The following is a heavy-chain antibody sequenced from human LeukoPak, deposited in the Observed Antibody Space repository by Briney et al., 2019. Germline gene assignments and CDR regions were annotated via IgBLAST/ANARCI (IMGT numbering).Heavy chain of an antibody. CDR2: ISYDGSNK. V-gene: IGHV3-30-3*01. CDR3: ARNSIGYCSGGSRYGGGDY. Sequence: PGGSLRLSCAASGFTFSSYAMHWVRQAPGKGLEWVAVISYDGSNKYYADSVKGRFTISRDNSKNTLYLQMNSLRAEDTAVYYCARNSIGYCSGGSRYGGGDYWGQGTLVTVSS. CDR1: GFTFSSYA. J-gene: IGHJ4*02. D-gene: IGHD2-15*01.